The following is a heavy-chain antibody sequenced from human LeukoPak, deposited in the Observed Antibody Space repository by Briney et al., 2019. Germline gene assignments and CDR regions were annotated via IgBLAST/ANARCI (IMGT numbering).Heavy chain of an antibody. CDR3: AAITMVRGEDDAFDI. CDR1: GFTFSSYG. V-gene: IGHV3-30*02. CDR2: IRYDGSNK. J-gene: IGHJ3*02. Sequence: GGSLRLSCAASGFTFSSYGMHWVRQAPGKGLEWVAFIRYDGSNKYYADSVKGRFTFSRDNSKNTLYLQMNSLRAEDTAVYYCAAITMVRGEDDAFDIWGQGTMVTVSS. D-gene: IGHD3-10*01.